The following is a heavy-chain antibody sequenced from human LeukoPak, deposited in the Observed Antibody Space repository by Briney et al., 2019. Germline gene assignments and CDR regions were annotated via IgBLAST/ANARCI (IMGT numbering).Heavy chain of an antibody. V-gene: IGHV1-46*01. J-gene: IGHJ4*02. D-gene: IGHD4/OR15-4a*01. CDR3: AGPTPGYGDTDY. CDR2: INPSGGST. Sequence: ASVKVSCKASGYTFTSYYMYWVRQAPGQGLEWMGIINPSGGSTSYAQKFQGRVTITTDESTSTAYMELSSLRSEDTAVYYCAGPTPGYGDTDYWGQGTLVTGAS. CDR1: GYTFTSYY.